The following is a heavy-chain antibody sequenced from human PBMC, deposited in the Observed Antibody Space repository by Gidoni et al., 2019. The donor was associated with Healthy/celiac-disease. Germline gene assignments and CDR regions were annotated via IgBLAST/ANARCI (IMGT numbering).Heavy chain of an antibody. D-gene: IGHD3-3*01. V-gene: IGHV3-66*01. CDR3: ARSHDFWSGYYGFDYYYGMDV. CDR1: GSTGSSND. J-gene: IGHJ6*02. Sequence: EVQLVESGGGLVRPGGSLRLSCAASGSTGSSNDMSGVRQAPGRGLEGVSVIYSGGSTYYADSVKGRFTISRDNSKNTLYLQMNSLRAEDTAVYYCARSHDFWSGYYGFDYYYGMDVWGQGTTVTVSS. CDR2: IYSGGST.